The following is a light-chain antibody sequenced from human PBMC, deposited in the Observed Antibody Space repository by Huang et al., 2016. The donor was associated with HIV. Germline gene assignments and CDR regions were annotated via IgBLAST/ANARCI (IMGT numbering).Light chain of an antibody. V-gene: IGKV1-39*01. J-gene: IGKJ2*01. CDR1: ENIRRY. CDR2: AAS. Sequence: DIQMTQSPSSLSASVGDRVTITCRASENIRRYLNWYQQKPGEPPKLLIHAASTLQSGVPSRFGGSGSGTEFTLTITSLQPEDFATYYCQGSLSIPHTFGQGTNLEIK. CDR3: QGSLSIPHT.